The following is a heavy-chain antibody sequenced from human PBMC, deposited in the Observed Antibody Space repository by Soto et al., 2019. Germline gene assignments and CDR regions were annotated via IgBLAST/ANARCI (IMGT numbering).Heavy chain of an antibody. CDR2: ISYDGTNK. CDR1: GFSFSNYG. V-gene: IGHV3-30*03. D-gene: IGHD2-2*01. J-gene: IGHJ6*02. CDR3: ASAADIVVAEDYDGMDV. Sequence: GGSLRLSCVASGFSFSNYGMHWVRQAPGKGLEWVAVISYDGTNKYYAESVKGRFTISRDNSKNTLYLQMNSMRVEDTAVYYFASAADIVVAEDYDGMDVWGQGTTVTVSS.